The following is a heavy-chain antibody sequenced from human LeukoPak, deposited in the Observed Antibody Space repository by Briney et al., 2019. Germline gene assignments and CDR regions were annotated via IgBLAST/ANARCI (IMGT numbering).Heavy chain of an antibody. D-gene: IGHD5-18*01. V-gene: IGHV4-59*11. J-gene: IGHJ4*02. CDR3: ATIKRGSTYGYFDF. CDR2: MFDTVST. CDR1: GASTASHY. Sequence: SETLSLTCTVSGASTASHYWTWLRQPPGKELEWIAYMFDTVSTKSNPSLKSRLTLSVDTSKKQLSLRLSSVTAADTAVHYCATIKRGSTYGYFDFWGQGIKVTVSS.